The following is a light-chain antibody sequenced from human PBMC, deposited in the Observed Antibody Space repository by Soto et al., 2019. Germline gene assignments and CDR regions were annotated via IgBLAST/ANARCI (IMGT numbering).Light chain of an antibody. CDR2: AAS. CDR1: QGISSW. CDR3: QQANSFPYT. J-gene: IGKJ2*01. Sequence: DIQMTQSPSSVSASVGDRVTITCRASQGISSWVAWYQQKPGKAPKLLIYAASSLQSGVPSRFSDMGSGTDITLTIGILQPEDFATYYCQQANSFPYTCGQGTKMEIK. V-gene: IGKV1D-12*01.